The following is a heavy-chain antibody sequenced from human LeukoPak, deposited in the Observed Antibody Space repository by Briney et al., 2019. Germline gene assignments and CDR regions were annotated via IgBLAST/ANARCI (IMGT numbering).Heavy chain of an antibody. Sequence: PGGSLRHSCAASGFTYSNYAMSWVRQAPGKGLEWVSFISGSGVSTYYADSVKGQFIISRDNSRNTLYLQMDSLRSEDTAVYYCAKGSKFYYDSSVYYFYIVVWGKGTTVTVSS. CDR1: GFTYSNYA. J-gene: IGHJ6*03. D-gene: IGHD3-22*01. CDR3: AKGSKFYYDSSVYYFYIVV. CDR2: ISGSGVST. V-gene: IGHV3-23*01.